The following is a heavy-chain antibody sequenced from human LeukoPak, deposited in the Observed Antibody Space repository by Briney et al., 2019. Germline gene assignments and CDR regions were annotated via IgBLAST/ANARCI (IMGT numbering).Heavy chain of an antibody. D-gene: IGHD6-13*01. J-gene: IGHJ4*02. CDR1: GFTFINAW. CDR3: AIREPIGY. V-gene: IGHV3-23*01. CDR2: ISGSGDRT. Sequence: GGSLRLSCAASGFTFINAWMSWVRQAPGKGPEWVSAISGSGDRTDYADSVRGRFTISRDNSKSTLYLQMNSLRVEDTAIYYCAIREPIGYWGQGSLVTVSP.